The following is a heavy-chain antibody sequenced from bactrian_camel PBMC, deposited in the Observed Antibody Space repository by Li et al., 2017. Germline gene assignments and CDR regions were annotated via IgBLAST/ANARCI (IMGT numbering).Heavy chain of an antibody. J-gene: IGHJ4*01. CDR3: AAASGGSTCAIFDWTYNY. CDR1: GAASRSNL. CDR2: ISSGGSNT. D-gene: IGHD1*01. V-gene: IGHV3S25*01. Sequence: QLVESGGGSVQAGGSLRLSCAASGAASRSNLMGWFRQAPGKGLEWVSRISSGGSNTYYADSVKGRFTISRNDAKNTVYLQMNSLNPEDTAMYYCAAASGGSTCAIFDWTYNYWGQGTQVTVS.